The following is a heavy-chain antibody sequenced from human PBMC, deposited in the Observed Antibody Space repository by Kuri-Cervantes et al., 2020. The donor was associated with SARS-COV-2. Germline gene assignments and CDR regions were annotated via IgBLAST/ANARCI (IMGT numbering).Heavy chain of an antibody. J-gene: IGHJ6*02. CDR3: ARDRINGSSWYLPRPMGMDV. D-gene: IGHD6-13*01. CDR1: GFTFSSYG. V-gene: IGHV3-30*03. CDR2: ISYDGSNK. Sequence: GGSLRLSCAASGFTFSSYGMHWVRQAPGKELEWVAVISYDGSNKYYADSVKGRFTISRDNAKNSLYLQMNSLRAEDTAVYYCARDRINGSSWYLPRPMGMDVWGQGTTVTVSS.